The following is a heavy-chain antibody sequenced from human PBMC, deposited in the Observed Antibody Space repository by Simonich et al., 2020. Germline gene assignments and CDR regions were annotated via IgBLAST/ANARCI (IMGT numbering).Heavy chain of an antibody. CDR1: GFTVSSYS. CDR2: ISSSSSTI. Sequence: EVQLVESGGGLVQPGGSLRLSCAASGFTVSSYSMNWVRQAPGKGLEWVSYISSSSSTIYYADSVKGRFTISRDNAKNALYLQMNSLRAEDTAVYYCARDSSYYAFDIWGQGTMVTVSS. D-gene: IGHD5-12*01. J-gene: IGHJ3*02. CDR3: ARDSSYYAFDI. V-gene: IGHV3-48*01.